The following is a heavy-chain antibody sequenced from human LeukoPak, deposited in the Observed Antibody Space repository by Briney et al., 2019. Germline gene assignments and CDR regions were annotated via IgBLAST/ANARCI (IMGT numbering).Heavy chain of an antibody. D-gene: IGHD2-15*01. Sequence: SETLSLTCTVSGGSISSSYWSWIRQPPGKGLEWIGNIYYSGSTNYNASLKSRVTISIDTSKNQFSLKLSSVTAADTAVYYCARRGVVLRNFFDPWGEGTPVTVSS. CDR3: ARRGVVLRNFFDP. CDR2: IYYSGST. J-gene: IGHJ5*02. CDR1: GGSISSSY. V-gene: IGHV4-59*08.